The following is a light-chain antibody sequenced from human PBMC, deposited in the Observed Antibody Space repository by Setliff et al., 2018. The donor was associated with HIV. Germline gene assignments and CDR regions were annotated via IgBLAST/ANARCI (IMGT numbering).Light chain of an antibody. CDR2: EVS. CDR3: TSYTSSSTLLYL. J-gene: IGLJ1*01. Sequence: QSALTQPASVSGSPGQSITISCTGTSSDIGGYNYVSWYRQHPGKAPKLMIYEVSNRPSGVSNRFSGSKSGNTASLTISGLQTEDEGDYYCTSYTSSSTLLYLFGAGTKV. V-gene: IGLV2-14*01. CDR1: SSDIGGYNY.